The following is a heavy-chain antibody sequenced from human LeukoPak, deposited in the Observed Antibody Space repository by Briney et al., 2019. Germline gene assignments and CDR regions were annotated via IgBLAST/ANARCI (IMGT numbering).Heavy chain of an antibody. J-gene: IGHJ4*02. V-gene: IGHV1-46*01. Sequence: ASVKVSCKASGYTFTSYYMHWVRQAPGQGLEWMGIINPSGGSTNYAQKFQGRVTITADESTSTAYMELSSLRSEDTAVYYCARWKVRQTYYFDYWGQGTLVTVSS. CDR3: ARWKVRQTYYFDY. D-gene: IGHD3-10*01. CDR1: GYTFTSYY. CDR2: INPSGGST.